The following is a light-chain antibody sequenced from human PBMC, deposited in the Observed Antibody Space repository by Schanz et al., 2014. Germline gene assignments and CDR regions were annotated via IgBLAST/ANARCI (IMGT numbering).Light chain of an antibody. Sequence: EIVLTQSPGTLSLSPGERATLSCRASQSVSSSYLAWYQQEPGQAPRLLISGASVRATGVPARFSGSGSGTEFTLTISSLQSEDFGVYYCQQYNNWPYIFGQGTKLEIK. V-gene: IGKV3-15*01. J-gene: IGKJ2*01. CDR1: QSVSSSY. CDR2: GAS. CDR3: QQYNNWPYI.